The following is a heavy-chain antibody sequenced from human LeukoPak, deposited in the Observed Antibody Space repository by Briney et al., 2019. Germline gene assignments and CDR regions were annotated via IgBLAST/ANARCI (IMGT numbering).Heavy chain of an antibody. J-gene: IGHJ4*02. Sequence: GGSLRLSCAASGXTFSDYYMSWIRQAPGKGLEWVSYISTSSSYTDYADSVKGRFTISRDNAKNSLYLQMNSLRAEDTAVYYCARTYSTSFSDYWGQGTLVTVSS. CDR1: GXTFSDYY. CDR2: ISTSSSYT. D-gene: IGHD6-13*01. CDR3: ARTYSTSFSDY. V-gene: IGHV3-11*03.